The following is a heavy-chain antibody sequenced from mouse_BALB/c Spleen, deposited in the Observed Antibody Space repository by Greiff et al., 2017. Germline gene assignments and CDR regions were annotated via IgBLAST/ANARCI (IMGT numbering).Heavy chain of an antibody. CDR2: IDPANGNT. J-gene: IGHJ3*01. CDR3: ASPFITTATWFAY. CDR1: GYNIKDTY. D-gene: IGHD1-2*01. Sequence: VQLQQSGAELVKPGASVKLSCKASGYNIKDTYMHWVKQRPEQGLEWIGRIDPANGNTKYDPKFQGKATITADTSSNTAYLQLSSLTSEDTAVDYCASPFITTATWFAYWGQGTLVTVSA. V-gene: IGHV14-3*02.